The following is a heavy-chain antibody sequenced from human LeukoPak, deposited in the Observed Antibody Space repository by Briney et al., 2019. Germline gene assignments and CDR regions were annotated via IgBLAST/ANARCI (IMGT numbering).Heavy chain of an antibody. CDR1: GFTFSSYV. V-gene: IGHV3-23*01. J-gene: IGHJ4*02. D-gene: IGHD6-19*01. Sequence: GGSLRLSCAASGFTFSSYVMTWVRQAPGKGLEWASAISGSGGSTCYADSVKGRFTISRDNSKNTLYLQMSSLSAEDTAVYYCAKRGIAVADMIDYWGQGTLVTVSS. CDR3: AKRGIAVADMIDY. CDR2: ISGSGGST.